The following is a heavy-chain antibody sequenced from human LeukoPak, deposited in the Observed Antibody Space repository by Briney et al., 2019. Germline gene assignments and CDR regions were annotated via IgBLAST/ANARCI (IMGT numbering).Heavy chain of an antibody. Sequence: PGGSLRLSCAASGFTFSSYTMNWVRQAPGKGLEWVSSISSSSSYIYYADSVKGRFTISRDNAKNSLYLQMNSLRAEDTAVYYCASSLVASYYYYSYYYMDVWGKGTTVTVSS. CDR3: ASSLVASYYYYSYYYMDV. CDR2: ISSSSSYI. J-gene: IGHJ6*03. CDR1: GFTFSSYT. D-gene: IGHD2-2*01. V-gene: IGHV3-21*01.